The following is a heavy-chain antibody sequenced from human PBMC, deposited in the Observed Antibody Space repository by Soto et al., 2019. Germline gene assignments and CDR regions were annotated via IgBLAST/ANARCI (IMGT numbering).Heavy chain of an antibody. Sequence: QVQLVESGGGVVQPGRSLRLSCAASGFTFSSYGMHWVRQAPGKGLEWVAVISYDGSNKYYADSVKGRFTISRDNSKNTLYLQMNSVRAEDTAVYYCAKDTYYYDSSANSGPDYWGQGTLVTVSS. J-gene: IGHJ4*02. D-gene: IGHD3-22*01. CDR3: AKDTYYYDSSANSGPDY. V-gene: IGHV3-30*18. CDR2: ISYDGSNK. CDR1: GFTFSSYG.